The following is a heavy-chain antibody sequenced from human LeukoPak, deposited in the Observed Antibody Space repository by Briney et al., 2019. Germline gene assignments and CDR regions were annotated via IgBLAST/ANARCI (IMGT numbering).Heavy chain of an antibody. CDR1: GFPVSSNY. D-gene: IGHD4-23*01. CDR2: IYSDGST. Sequence: GGSLRFSCAASGFPVSSNYMSWLRQAPGKGLEWVSVIYSDGSTYFADSVEGRFTISRHNSKDTLYLHMNSLRAEDTAVYYCASYGGNSDFDYWGQGTLVTVSS. V-gene: IGHV3-53*01. J-gene: IGHJ4*02. CDR3: ASYGGNSDFDY.